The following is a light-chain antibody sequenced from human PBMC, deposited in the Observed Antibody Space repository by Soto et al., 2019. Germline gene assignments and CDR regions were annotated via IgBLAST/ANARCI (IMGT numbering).Light chain of an antibody. J-gene: IGKJ5*01. CDR2: DAS. CDR1: QSVSSI. Sequence: IVLTQSPGALSLTPGERATLSCRASQSVSSISLAWYQQKPGQAPRLLIYDASNRATGIPARFSGSGSGTDFTLTISSLQSEDFVVYYCQQYNNWPPITFGQGTRLEIK. CDR3: QQYNNWPPIT. V-gene: IGKV3-15*01.